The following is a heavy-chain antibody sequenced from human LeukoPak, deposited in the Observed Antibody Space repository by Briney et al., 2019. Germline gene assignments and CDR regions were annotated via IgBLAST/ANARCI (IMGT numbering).Heavy chain of an antibody. CDR3: ARDPTYVPKQQLDYYYGMDV. D-gene: IGHD6-13*01. CDR2: ISAYNGNT. Sequence: ASVKVSCKASGYTFTSYGISWVRQAPGQGLEWMGWISAYNGNTNYAQKLQGRVTMTTDTSTSTAYMELRSLRSDDTAVYYCARDPTYVPKQQLDYYYGMDVWGKGTTVTVSS. CDR1: GYTFTSYG. J-gene: IGHJ6*04. V-gene: IGHV1-18*04.